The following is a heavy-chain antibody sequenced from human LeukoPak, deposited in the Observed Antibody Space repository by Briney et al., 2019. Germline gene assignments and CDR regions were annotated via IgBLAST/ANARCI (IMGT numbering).Heavy chain of an antibody. V-gene: IGHV3-74*01. CDR1: GFTFSTYA. CDR2: RSST. CDR3: ARLGYSSSWPLDY. D-gene: IGHD6-13*01. J-gene: IGHJ4*02. Sequence: GGSLRLSCAASGFTFSTYAMSWVRQAPGKGLVWVSRRSSTSYADSVKGRFTISRDNAKNTLYLQMNSLRAEDTAVYYCARLGYSSSWPLDYWGQGTLVTVS.